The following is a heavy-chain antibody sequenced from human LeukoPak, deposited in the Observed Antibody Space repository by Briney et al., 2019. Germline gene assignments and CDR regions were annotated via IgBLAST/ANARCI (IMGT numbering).Heavy chain of an antibody. CDR2: IDWDDDK. J-gene: IGHJ4*02. D-gene: IGHD7-27*01. CDR3: ARTLANRGLYFDY. V-gene: IGHV2-70*17. Sequence: ESGPTLVKPTQTLTLTCTFSGFSLSTSGMSVSGIRQPPGKALEWLARIDWDDDKFYSTSLKTRLTISKDTSKNQVVLTVTNTDPVDTATYYCARTLANRGLYFDYWGQGTLVTVSS. CDR1: GFSLSTSGMS.